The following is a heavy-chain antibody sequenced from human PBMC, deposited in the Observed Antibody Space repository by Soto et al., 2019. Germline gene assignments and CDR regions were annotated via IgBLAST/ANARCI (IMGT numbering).Heavy chain of an antibody. Sequence: GESLKISCKGSGYSFSSYWIGWVRQMPGKGLEWMGNFHPDDSDARYNPSFQDQVTLSGDKSISTAYLQWSSLKASDTAIYYCATAPPSFYFGSGSFLRGPYFDFWGQGTLVTSPQ. D-gene: IGHD3-10*01. V-gene: IGHV5-51*01. CDR3: ATAPPSFYFGSGSFLRGPYFDF. CDR2: FHPDDSDA. CDR1: GYSFSSYW. J-gene: IGHJ4*02.